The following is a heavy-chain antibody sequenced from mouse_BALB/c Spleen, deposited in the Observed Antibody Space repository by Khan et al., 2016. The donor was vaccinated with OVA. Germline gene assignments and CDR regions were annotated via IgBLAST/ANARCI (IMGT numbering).Heavy chain of an antibody. CDR3: AKDLEYYAVDY. CDR1: GFSLTSYG. V-gene: IGHV2-3*01. CDR2: LWGDGNT. J-gene: IGHJ4*01. Sequence: QVQLKVSGPGLVAPSQSLSITCTVSGFSLTSYGVSWVRQPPRKGLEWLGVLWGDGNTNFHSALRSRLSISQDNSKSQVFLKLNSLQNDDTDMYYCAKDLEYYAVDYWGQGTSVTVSS.